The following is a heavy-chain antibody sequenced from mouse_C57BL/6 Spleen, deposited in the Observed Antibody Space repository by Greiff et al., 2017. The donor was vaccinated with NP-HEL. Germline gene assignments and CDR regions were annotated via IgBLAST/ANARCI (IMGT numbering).Heavy chain of an antibody. CDR2: IWRGGST. Sequence: VKLMESGPGLVQPSQSLSITCTVSGFSLTSYGVHWVRQSPGKGLEWLGVIWRGGSTDYNAAFIARMSISKDNSKSQVFFKMNSLQDDDTAIYYCAREGLAFAYWGQGTLVTVSA. CDR1: GFSLTSYG. V-gene: IGHV2-2*01. CDR3: AREGLAFAY. D-gene: IGHD3-3*01. J-gene: IGHJ3*01.